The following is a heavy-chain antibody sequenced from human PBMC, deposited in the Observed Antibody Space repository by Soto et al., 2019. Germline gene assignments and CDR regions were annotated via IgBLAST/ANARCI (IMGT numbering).Heavy chain of an antibody. V-gene: IGHV1-69*13. CDR2: IIPIFGTA. CDR3: ARDRTIGSFGVVIATRVYMDV. D-gene: IGHD3-3*01. J-gene: IGHJ6*02. CDR1: GGTFSSYA. Sequence: ASVKVSCKASGGTFSSYAISWVRQSPGQGLEWMGGIIPIFGTANYAQKFQGRVTITADESTSTAYMELSSLRSEDTAVYYCARDRTIGSFGVVIATRVYMDVWGQGTTVTVSS.